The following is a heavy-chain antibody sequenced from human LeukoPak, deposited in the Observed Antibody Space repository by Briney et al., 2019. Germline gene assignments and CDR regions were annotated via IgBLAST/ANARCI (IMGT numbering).Heavy chain of an antibody. CDR3: ARAKVGVPSRYCSGGSCSNWFDP. Sequence: ASVKVSCKASGYTFTSYGISWVRQAPGQGLEWKEWISAYNGNTNYARKLQGRVTMTTDTSTSTAYMELRSLRSDDTAVYYCARAKVGVPSRYCSGGSCSNWFDPWRQGTLVTASS. J-gene: IGHJ5*02. CDR1: GYTFTSYG. D-gene: IGHD2-15*01. CDR2: ISAYNGNT. V-gene: IGHV1-18*01.